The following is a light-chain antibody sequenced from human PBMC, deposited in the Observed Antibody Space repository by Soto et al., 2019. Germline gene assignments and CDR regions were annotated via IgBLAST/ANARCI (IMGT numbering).Light chain of an antibody. CDR1: QSVSSY. CDR3: QQRSNWLIT. CDR2: DAS. J-gene: IGKJ5*01. V-gene: IGKV3-11*01. Sequence: EIVLTQSPATLSLSPGERATLSCRASQSVSSYLAWYQQKPGQAPRLLIYDASNRATGIPARFSGSGSGTDLTLTISSLEPEDFEVYYCQQRSNWLITFGQGTRLEIK.